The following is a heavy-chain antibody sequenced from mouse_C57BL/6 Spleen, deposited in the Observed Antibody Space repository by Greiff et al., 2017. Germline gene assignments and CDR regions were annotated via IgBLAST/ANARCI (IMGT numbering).Heavy chain of an antibody. CDR1: GYTFTSYW. Sequence: QVQLQQPGAELVRPGTSVKLSCKASGYTFTSYWMHWVKQRPGQGLEWIGVIDPSDSYTNYNQKFKGKATLTVDTSSSTAYMQLSSLTSEDSAFYYCASYSNYDSYAMDYWGQGTSVTVSS. D-gene: IGHD2-5*01. CDR3: ASYSNYDSYAMDY. V-gene: IGHV1-59*01. J-gene: IGHJ4*01. CDR2: IDPSDSYT.